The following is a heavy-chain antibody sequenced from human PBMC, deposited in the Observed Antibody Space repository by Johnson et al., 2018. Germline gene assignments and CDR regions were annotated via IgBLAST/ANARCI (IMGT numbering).Heavy chain of an antibody. V-gene: IGHV3-30*03. CDR2: ISYDVKNK. CDR1: GLTFSSQG. D-gene: IGHD6-19*01. Sequence: QVQLVQSGGGVVQPGRSLRLSCAASGLTFSSQGMYWVRQAPGKGLEWVAVISYDVKNKYYADSVKGRFTISRDNSKNTVSLQMNSLRVEDTAVYYWARGGQQGLVRTYMDVWGKGTAVTVSS. CDR3: ARGGQQGLVRTYMDV. J-gene: IGHJ6*03.